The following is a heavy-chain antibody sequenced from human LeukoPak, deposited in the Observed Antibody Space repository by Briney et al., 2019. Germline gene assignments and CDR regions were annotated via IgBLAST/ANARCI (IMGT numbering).Heavy chain of an antibody. CDR2: IYHSGST. CDR3: ARDGNLGAMGGFDY. V-gene: IGHV4-38-2*02. Sequence: PSETLSLTCTVSGYSISSGYYWGWIRQPPGKGLEWIGSIYHSGSTYYNPSLKSRVTISVDTSKNQFSLKLSSVTAADTAVYYCARDGNLGAMGGFDYWGQGTLVTVSS. CDR1: GYSISSGYY. J-gene: IGHJ4*02. D-gene: IGHD1-26*01.